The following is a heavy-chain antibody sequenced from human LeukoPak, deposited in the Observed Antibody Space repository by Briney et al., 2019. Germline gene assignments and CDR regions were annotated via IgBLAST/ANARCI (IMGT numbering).Heavy chain of an antibody. CDR1: GYSFTNYW. CDR2: IYPGDSDT. J-gene: IGHJ5*02. Sequence: GESLKISCKGSGYSFTNYWIGWVRQMPGKGLEWMGIIYPGDSDTRYSPSFQGQVTISADKSISTAYLQWSSLKASDTAMYYCARQRKTYYYGSGSYTSNWFDPWGQGTLVTVSS. CDR3: ARQRKTYYYGSGSYTSNWFDP. V-gene: IGHV5-51*01. D-gene: IGHD3-10*01.